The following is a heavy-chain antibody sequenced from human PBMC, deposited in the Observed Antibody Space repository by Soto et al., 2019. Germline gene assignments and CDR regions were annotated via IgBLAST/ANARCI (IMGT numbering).Heavy chain of an antibody. V-gene: IGHV3-73*01. Sequence: GGCLRLSCAASGFSFSDSAMHWVRQASGKGLEWLGRIRSKANNFATAYAASVKGRFTISRDDAKNTVYLQMNSLNSEDTAVYYCTRRSEYDSGGYYYAYDYWGQGTRVTVSS. J-gene: IGHJ4*02. D-gene: IGHD3-22*01. CDR2: IRSKANNFAT. CDR3: TRRSEYDSGGYYYAYDY. CDR1: GFSFSDSA.